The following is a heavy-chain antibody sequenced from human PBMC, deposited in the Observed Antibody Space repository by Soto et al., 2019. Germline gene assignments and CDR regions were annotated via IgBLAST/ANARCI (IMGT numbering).Heavy chain of an antibody. D-gene: IGHD3-10*01. J-gene: IGHJ4*02. Sequence: SETLSLTSAVYGASLSDNYCNWLRQPPGKGLEWIGEINHSGSTNYNPSLKIRVTISVDTSKNQFSLRVNTVTAADTAVYYCARSGSGIGCDYWGQGTLVTSPQ. V-gene: IGHV4-34*01. CDR1: GASLSDNY. CDR3: ARSGSGIGCDY. CDR2: INHSGST.